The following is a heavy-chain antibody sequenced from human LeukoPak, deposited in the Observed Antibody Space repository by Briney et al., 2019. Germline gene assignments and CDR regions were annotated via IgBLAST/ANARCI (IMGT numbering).Heavy chain of an antibody. CDR1: GGSISGYY. J-gene: IGHJ4*02. CDR2: INHSGST. D-gene: IGHD1-26*01. Sequence: PSETLSLTCTVSGGSISGYYWSWIRQPPGKGLEWIGEINHSGSTNYNPSLKSRVTISVDTSKNQFSLKLSSVTAADTAVYYCARAGMAWEPLDYWGQGTLVTVSS. CDR3: ARAGMAWEPLDY. V-gene: IGHV4-34*01.